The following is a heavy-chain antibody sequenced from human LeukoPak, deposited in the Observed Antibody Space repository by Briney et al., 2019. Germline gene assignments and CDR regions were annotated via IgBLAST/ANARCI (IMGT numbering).Heavy chain of an antibody. CDR2: INTDGSRT. V-gene: IGHV3-74*01. CDR3: ARDSIDCSSTSCYYYYYYYMDV. D-gene: IGHD2-2*01. Sequence: GGSLRLSCAASGFTFSSYWMHWVRQAPGKGRVWVSRINTDGSRTSYAGAVKGRLTISREKAKNTLYLQINSLRAEDTAVYYCARDSIDCSSTSCYYYYYYYMDVWGKGTTVTVSS. CDR1: GFTFSSYW. J-gene: IGHJ6*03.